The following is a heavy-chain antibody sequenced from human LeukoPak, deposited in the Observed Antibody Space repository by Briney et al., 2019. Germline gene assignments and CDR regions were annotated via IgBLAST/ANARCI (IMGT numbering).Heavy chain of an antibody. CDR2: ISYIGST. J-gene: IGHJ3*02. CDR3: ARDLVTVTKGFDI. Sequence: SETLSLTCAVSTDSFSSHYWTWIRQPPGKGLEWIGYISYIGSTNYNPSLKSRVTISIDTSKNQFSPKLSSVTAADTAVYYCARDLVTVTKGFDIWGQGTMVSVSS. V-gene: IGHV4-59*11. CDR1: TDSFSSHY. D-gene: IGHD4-17*01.